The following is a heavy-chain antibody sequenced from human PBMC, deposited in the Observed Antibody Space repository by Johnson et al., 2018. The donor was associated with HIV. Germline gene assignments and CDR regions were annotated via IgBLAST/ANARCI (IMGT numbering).Heavy chain of an antibody. CDR2: ISWKSGSI. CDR3: AKDGYSSSWYPYAFDI. CDR1: GLTFRNYA. J-gene: IGHJ3*02. V-gene: IGHV3-9*01. Sequence: VQLVESGGDLIQPGGSLRLSCAASGLTFRNYAMSWVRQAPGKGLEWVSGISWKSGSIGYADSVKGRFTISRDNAKNSLYLQMNSLRAEDTALYYCAKDGYSSSWYPYAFDIWGQGTMVTVSS. D-gene: IGHD6-13*01.